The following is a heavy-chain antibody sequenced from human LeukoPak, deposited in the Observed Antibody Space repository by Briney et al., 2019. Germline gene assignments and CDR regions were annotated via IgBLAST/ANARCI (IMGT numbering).Heavy chain of an antibody. CDR2: ISGSAGIT. D-gene: IGHD5-24*01. CDR1: GFTFSSYA. J-gene: IGHJ4*02. Sequence: GGSVRLSCAASGFTFSSYAMSWVRQAPGKGLEWVSVISGSAGITYYADSVKGRFTISRDNSKNTLYLQMNSLRAEDTAVYYCAKDLLQLEYYFDYWGQGTRVTSSS. CDR3: AKDLLQLEYYFDY. V-gene: IGHV3-23*01.